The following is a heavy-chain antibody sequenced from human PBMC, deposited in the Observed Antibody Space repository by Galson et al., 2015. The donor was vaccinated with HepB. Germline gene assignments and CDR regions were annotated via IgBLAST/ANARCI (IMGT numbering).Heavy chain of an antibody. D-gene: IGHD6-13*01. CDR1: GGTFSSYA. Sequence: SVKVSCKASGGTFSSYAISWVRQAPGQGLEWMGGIIPIFGTANYAQKFQGRVTITADKSTSTAYMELSSLRSEDTAVYYCARGGGYSGYAPYSSSWYSAFYYYGMDVWGQGTMVTVSS. CDR2: IIPIFGTA. CDR3: ARGGGYSGYAPYSSSWYSAFYYYGMDV. V-gene: IGHV1-69*06. J-gene: IGHJ6*02.